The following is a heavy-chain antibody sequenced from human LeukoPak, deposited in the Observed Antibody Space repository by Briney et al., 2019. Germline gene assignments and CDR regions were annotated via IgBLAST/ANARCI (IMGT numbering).Heavy chain of an antibody. CDR1: VFPFSSYS. CDR3: ARTGTYGAMDY. D-gene: IGHD3-3*02. Sequence: GGSLRLSRASSVFPFSSYSMNWVRQAPGKGLEWVSSISSSSSYIYYADSVKGRFTISRDNAKHSLYLQMNSLRAEDTAVYYCARTGTYGAMDYWGQGTLVTVSS. J-gene: IGHJ4*02. CDR2: ISSSSSYI. V-gene: IGHV3-21*01.